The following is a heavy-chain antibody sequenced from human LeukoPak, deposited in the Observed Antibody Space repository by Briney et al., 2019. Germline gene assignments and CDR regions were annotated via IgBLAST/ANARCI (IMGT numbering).Heavy chain of an antibody. Sequence: GGSLRLSCVASGFTFGTYWMHWVRQGPEKGLVWVAGIKNDGTTGYADSVKGRFTISREGAKSTVYLQMNSLSSEDTAVYYYGRERNFYYMDVWGKGTKVTVSS. CDR1: GFTFGTYW. CDR2: IKNDGTT. V-gene: IGHV3-74*01. CDR3: GRERNFYYMDV. J-gene: IGHJ6*03.